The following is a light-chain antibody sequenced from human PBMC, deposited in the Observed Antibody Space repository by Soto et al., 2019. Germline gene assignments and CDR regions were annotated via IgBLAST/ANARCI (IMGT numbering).Light chain of an antibody. CDR2: DAS. Sequence: DIQMTQSPSSLSASVGDRVTITCRASQGIRIDLGWYQQKPGKAPKRLIYDASNLQSGVPSRFSGSGSGTEFTLTIRSLQPEDFATYSCLQHYSYPRTFGQGTKVDI. V-gene: IGKV1-17*01. CDR3: LQHYSYPRT. J-gene: IGKJ1*01. CDR1: QGIRID.